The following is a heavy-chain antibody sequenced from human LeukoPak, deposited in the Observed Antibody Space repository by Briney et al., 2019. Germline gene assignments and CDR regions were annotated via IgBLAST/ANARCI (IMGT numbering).Heavy chain of an antibody. CDR3: ARALVGAATLSY. V-gene: IGHV5-51*01. J-gene: IGHJ4*02. D-gene: IGHD1-26*01. CDR2: IYPGDSDT. CDR1: GYSFTTYW. Sequence: GESLKISCKGSGYSFTTYWIGWVRQMPGKGLEWMGVIYPGDSDTRYSPSLQGQVTLSADKSISTAYLQWSSLKASDTAIYYCARALVGAATLSYWGQGTLVTVSS.